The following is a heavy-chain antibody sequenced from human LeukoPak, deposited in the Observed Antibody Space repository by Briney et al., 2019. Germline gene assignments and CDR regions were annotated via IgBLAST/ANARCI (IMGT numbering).Heavy chain of an antibody. CDR2: INHSGST. CDR1: GGSFSGYY. CDR3: ARERVKQLVRGRYYFDY. V-gene: IGHV4-34*01. D-gene: IGHD6-6*01. J-gene: IGHJ4*02. Sequence: SETLSLTCAVYGGSFSGYYWSWIRQPPGKGLEWIGEINHSGSTNYNPSPKSRVTISVDTSKNQFSLKLSSVTAADTAVYYCARERVKQLVRGRYYFDYWGQGTLVTVSS.